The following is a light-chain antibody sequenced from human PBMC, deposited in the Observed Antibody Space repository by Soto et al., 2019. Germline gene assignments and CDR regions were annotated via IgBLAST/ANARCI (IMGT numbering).Light chain of an antibody. J-gene: IGKJ2*01. CDR1: QSVRSN. V-gene: IGKV3-15*01. Sequence: ETMMTQSPGTLSVSPGERATLSCRASQSVRSNLAWYQQKPGQAPRLLIYGASTRATGIPARFSGSGSGTEFTLTISSLQSEDFVVYYCQQYNNWPPYTFGQGTNLEIK. CDR3: QQYNNWPPYT. CDR2: GAS.